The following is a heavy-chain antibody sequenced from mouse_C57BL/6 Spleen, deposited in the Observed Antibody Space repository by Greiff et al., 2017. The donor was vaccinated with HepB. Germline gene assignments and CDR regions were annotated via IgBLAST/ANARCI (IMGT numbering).Heavy chain of an antibody. Sequence: DVQLQESGPGMVKPSQSLSLTCTVTGYSITSGYDWHWIRHFPGNKLEWMGYISYSGSTNYNPSLKSRISITHDTAKNHFFLKLNSVTTEDTATYYCARGSAPWYFDVWGTGTTVTVSS. V-gene: IGHV3-1*01. CDR3: ARGSAPWYFDV. CDR2: ISYSGST. D-gene: IGHD1-1*01. J-gene: IGHJ1*03. CDR1: GYSITSGYD.